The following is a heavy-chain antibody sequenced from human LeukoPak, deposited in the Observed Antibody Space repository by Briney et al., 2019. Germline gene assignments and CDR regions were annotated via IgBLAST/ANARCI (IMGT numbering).Heavy chain of an antibody. V-gene: IGHV3-21*05. Sequence: GGSLRLSCAASGFTFSRYAMNWVRQAPGKGLEGVSYINTDSSDIQYADSVKGRFTISRDNARNTLYLQLSSLRAEDSGVYYCARDTFQPGLIDSWGQGTLVTVSS. CDR1: GFTFSRYA. CDR2: INTDSSDI. D-gene: IGHD2-2*01. J-gene: IGHJ4*02. CDR3: ARDTFQPGLIDS.